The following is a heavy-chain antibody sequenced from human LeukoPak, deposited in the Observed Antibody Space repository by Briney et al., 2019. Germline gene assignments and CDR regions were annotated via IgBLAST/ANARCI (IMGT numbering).Heavy chain of an antibody. Sequence: PGGSLRLSCVASGFTFSNYAMSWVRQAPGKGLEWVSVISGSGGSTYYADSVKGRFTISRDNSQNTLYLQMNSLRAEDTAVYYCVKRRYDSSGYFDYWGQGTLVTVSS. CDR3: VKRRYDSSGYFDY. J-gene: IGHJ4*02. V-gene: IGHV3-23*01. CDR1: GFTFSNYA. D-gene: IGHD3-22*01. CDR2: ISGSGGST.